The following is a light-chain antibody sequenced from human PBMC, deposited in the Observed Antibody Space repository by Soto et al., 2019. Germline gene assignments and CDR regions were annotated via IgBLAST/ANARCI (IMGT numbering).Light chain of an antibody. CDR1: QRISTW. Sequence: DIQMTQSPSTLSASVGDRVTITCRDSQRISTWLAWYQQKPGKATKILIYEASTLENGVPSRFSGSGSGTAFTLTISSLQPDDFATYLCQQYESYSASFGQGTKVGI. CDR3: QQYESYSAS. CDR2: EAS. J-gene: IGKJ1*01. V-gene: IGKV1-5*03.